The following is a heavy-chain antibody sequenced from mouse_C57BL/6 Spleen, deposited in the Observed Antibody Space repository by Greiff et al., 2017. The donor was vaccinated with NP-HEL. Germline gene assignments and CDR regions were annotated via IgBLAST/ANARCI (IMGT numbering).Heavy chain of an antibody. J-gene: IGHJ3*01. Sequence: VKLVESGAELAKPGASVKLSCKASGYTFTSYWMHWVKQRPGQGLEWIGYINPSSGYTKYNQKFKEKATLTADKSSSTAYMQLSSLTYEDSAVYYCARGTAQATAWFAYWGQGTLVTVSA. CDR1: GYTFTSYW. D-gene: IGHD3-2*02. CDR2: INPSSGYT. V-gene: IGHV1-7*01. CDR3: ARGTAQATAWFAY.